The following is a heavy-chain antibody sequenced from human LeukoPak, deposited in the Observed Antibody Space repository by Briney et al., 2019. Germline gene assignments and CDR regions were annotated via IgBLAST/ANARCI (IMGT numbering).Heavy chain of an antibody. D-gene: IGHD6-6*01. J-gene: IGHJ4*02. CDR3: ARGLGYFDY. CDR1: GGSINSYY. Sequence: SETLSVTCTVSGGSINSYYWSWIRQPQGKGLEWIGYIYYSGSTNYNPSLKSRVTISVDTSKNQFSLKLSSVTAADTAVYYCARGLGYFDYWGQGTLVTVSS. CDR2: IYYSGST. V-gene: IGHV4-59*01.